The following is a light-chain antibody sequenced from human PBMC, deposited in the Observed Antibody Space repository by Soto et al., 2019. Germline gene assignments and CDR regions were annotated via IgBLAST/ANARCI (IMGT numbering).Light chain of an antibody. CDR3: QQYGSLFT. V-gene: IGKV3-20*01. Sequence: EIVLTQSPGTLYLSPGERATLSCRASQSVSSSYLAWYQQKPGQAPRLLIYGASSRATGIPDRFSGSGSGTDFTLTISRLEPEDFAVYYCQQYGSLFTFGPGTKVDI. CDR2: GAS. CDR1: QSVSSSY. J-gene: IGKJ3*01.